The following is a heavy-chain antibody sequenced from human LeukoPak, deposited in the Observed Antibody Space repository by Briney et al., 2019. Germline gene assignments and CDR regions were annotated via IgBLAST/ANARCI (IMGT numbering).Heavy chain of an antibody. CDR2: IHYSGST. CDR3: AREGTRSGSRYGAFDI. V-gene: IGHV4-59*01. J-gene: IGHJ3*02. Sequence: SETLSLTCTVSGGSISSYYWSWIRQPPGRGLEWIGYIHYSGSTNYNPSLKSRVTTSVDTSKNQFSLKLSSVTAADTAVYYCAREGTRSGSRYGAFDIWGQGTMVTVSS. D-gene: IGHD1-26*01. CDR1: GGSISSYY.